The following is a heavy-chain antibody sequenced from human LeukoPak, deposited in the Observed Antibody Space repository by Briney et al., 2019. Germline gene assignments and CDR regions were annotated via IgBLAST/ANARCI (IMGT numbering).Heavy chain of an antibody. CDR3: GGNLELKEIDLDN. Sequence: GESLNISCMGSGYSFTNYWIAWVRQMPGKGLEWMGIIQPGESDTRYSPSFQGQVTISADKSISTAYLQWTSLKASDTAMYFLGGNLELKEIDLDNWGKGTMVTVSS. CDR1: GYSFTNYW. D-gene: IGHD3-16*01. J-gene: IGHJ4*02. V-gene: IGHV5-51*01. CDR2: IQPGESDT.